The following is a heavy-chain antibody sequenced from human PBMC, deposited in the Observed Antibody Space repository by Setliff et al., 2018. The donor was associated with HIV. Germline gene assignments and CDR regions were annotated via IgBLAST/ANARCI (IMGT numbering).Heavy chain of an antibody. J-gene: IGHJ4*02. CDR2: INAGNGDT. D-gene: IGHD6-13*01. Sequence: GASVKVSCKASGDTFTTYALHWVRQAPGQRLEWMGWINAGNGDTKSSQKFQGRVTITRDTSASTAYMELSSLRSEDTGVYYCAIGSSNWPHRPNNYYFDYWGQGTPGTSPQ. CDR1: GDTFTTYA. V-gene: IGHV1-3*01. CDR3: AIGSSNWPHRPNNYYFDY.